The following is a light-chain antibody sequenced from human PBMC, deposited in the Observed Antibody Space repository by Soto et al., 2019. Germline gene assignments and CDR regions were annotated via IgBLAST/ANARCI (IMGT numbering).Light chain of an antibody. V-gene: IGKV3-11*01. CDR2: DVF. J-gene: IGKJ4*02. CDR3: QKRSNWPPESK. Sequence: EIVMTQSPATLSVSPGERATLSCRASQSVNSNYLAWYQQKPGQAPRLLIYDVFNRATGIPARFSGSGSGTDFTIKSGSIEPEDFAVYYCQKRSNWPPESKLGGGTRVEIK. CDR1: QSVNSNY.